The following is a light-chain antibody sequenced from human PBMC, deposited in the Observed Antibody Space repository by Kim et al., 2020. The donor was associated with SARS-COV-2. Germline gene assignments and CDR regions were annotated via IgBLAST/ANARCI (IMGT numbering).Light chain of an antibody. CDR3: QQYNDWPPLT. Sequence: EIVMTQSPAALSVSPGERATLSCRASQTISSNLVWYQQKLGQAPRLLIYGASTRAAGIPPRFSGSGSGTDYTLSISSLQSEDVAIYYCQQYNDWPPLTFGGGTKVDIK. J-gene: IGKJ4*01. CDR1: QTISSN. V-gene: IGKV3-15*01. CDR2: GAS.